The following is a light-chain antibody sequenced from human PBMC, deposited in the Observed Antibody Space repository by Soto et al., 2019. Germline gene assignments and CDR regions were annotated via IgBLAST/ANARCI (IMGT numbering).Light chain of an antibody. J-gene: IGLJ2*01. V-gene: IGLV1-44*01. CDR3: AAWDDTLNGVV. CDR1: SSNIGSNS. CDR2: SNN. Sequence: QAVVTQPPSASGTPGQRVSISCSGSSSNIGSNSVNWYQQVPGTAPKLLIYSNNQRPSGVPDRFSGSKSGTSASLAISGLRSEDEADYYCAAWDDTLNGVVFSGGTQLTVL.